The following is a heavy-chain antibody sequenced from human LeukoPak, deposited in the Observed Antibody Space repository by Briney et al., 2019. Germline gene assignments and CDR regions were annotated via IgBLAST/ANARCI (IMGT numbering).Heavy chain of an antibody. CDR1: GDSISSGYY. Sequence: PSETLSLTCTVSGDSISSGYYWGWIRQPPGKGLEWIGSIYHSGSTYYNPSLKSRVTISVDTSKNQFSLKLSSVTAADTAVYYCARERKQITMIVVVITTSFDYWGQGTLVTVSS. J-gene: IGHJ4*02. V-gene: IGHV4-38-2*02. CDR2: IYHSGST. CDR3: ARERKQITMIVVVITTSFDY. D-gene: IGHD3-22*01.